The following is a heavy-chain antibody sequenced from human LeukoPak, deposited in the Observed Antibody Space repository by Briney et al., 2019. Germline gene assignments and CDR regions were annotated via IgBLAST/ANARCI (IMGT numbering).Heavy chain of an antibody. D-gene: IGHD5-12*01. V-gene: IGHV4-59*01. CDR1: GTSINDYY. Sequence: SETLSLTCTVSGTSINDYYWSWIRQPPGKRLEWIGYIYFSGHTNYSPPLKSRVTMSLDTPRDHFSLQLNSVTAADTAGYYCARGHGYSGHALAYWGQGILVTVSS. J-gene: IGHJ4*02. CDR2: IYFSGHT. CDR3: ARGHGYSGHALAY.